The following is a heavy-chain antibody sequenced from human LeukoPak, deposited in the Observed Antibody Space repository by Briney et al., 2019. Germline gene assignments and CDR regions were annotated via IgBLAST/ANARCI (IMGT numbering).Heavy chain of an antibody. J-gene: IGHJ2*01. D-gene: IGHD2-2*01. Sequence: PSETLSLTCTVSGGSISSYYWSWIRQPAGKGLEWIGRIYTSGSTNYNPSLKSRVTMSVDTSKNQFSLKLSSVTAADTAVYYCARDGCSSTSCYSYWYFDLWGRGTLVTVSS. V-gene: IGHV4-4*07. CDR2: IYTSGST. CDR1: GGSISSYY. CDR3: ARDGCSSTSCYSYWYFDL.